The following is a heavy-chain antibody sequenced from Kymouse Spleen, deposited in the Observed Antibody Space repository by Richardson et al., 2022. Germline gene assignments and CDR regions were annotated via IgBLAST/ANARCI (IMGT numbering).Heavy chain of an antibody. V-gene: IGHV3-9*01. CDR1: GFTFDDYA. J-gene: IGHJ6*02. CDR2: ISWNSGSI. Sequence: EVQLVESGGGLVQPGRSLRLSCAASGFTFDDYAMHWVRQAPGKGLEWVSGISWNSGSIGYADSVKGRFTISRDNAKNSLYLQMNSLRAEDTALYYCAKALTGDKGYYYYYYGMDVWGQGTTVTVSS. CDR3: AKALTGDKGYYYYYYGMDV. D-gene: IGHD7-27*02.